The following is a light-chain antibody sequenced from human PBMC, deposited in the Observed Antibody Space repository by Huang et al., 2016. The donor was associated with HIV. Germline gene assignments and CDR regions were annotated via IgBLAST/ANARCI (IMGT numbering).Light chain of an antibody. CDR1: QSINSN. CDR3: QQYYHWPQT. J-gene: IGKJ1*01. CDR2: GAS. V-gene: IGKV3-15*01. Sequence: EIVLTQSPATLSVSPGERATLSCRASQSINSNLAWYQQKYGQAPRRRISGASTRASCIPARFSGSGSRTEFTLTISSLQSEDFAVYYCQQYYHWPQTFGQGTKVEIK.